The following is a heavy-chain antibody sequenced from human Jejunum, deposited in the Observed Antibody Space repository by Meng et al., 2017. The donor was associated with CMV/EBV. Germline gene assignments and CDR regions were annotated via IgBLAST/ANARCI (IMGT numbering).Heavy chain of an antibody. Sequence: QVQLEQWGAGLLKPSETLPLTCAVYGGSFSGYYWNWIRQPPGKGLEWIGEINHSGTTNYNPSLKSRVTISVDTSKNQFSLKLSSVTAADTAVYYCAVDIVPAMGPGTPLTTNYWGQGTLVTVSS. J-gene: IGHJ4*02. CDR2: INHSGTT. D-gene: IGHD5-12*01. CDR3: AVDIVPAMGPGTPLTTNY. V-gene: IGHV4-34*01. CDR1: GGSFSGYY.